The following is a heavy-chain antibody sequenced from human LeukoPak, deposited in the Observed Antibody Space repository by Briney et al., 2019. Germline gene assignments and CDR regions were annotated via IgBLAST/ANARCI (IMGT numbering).Heavy chain of an antibody. CDR2: ISSSSSYT. CDR1: GFTFSDYY. CDR3: ATLRAYYIDY. J-gene: IGHJ4*02. V-gene: IGHV3-11*03. Sequence: PGGSLRLSCAASGFTFSDYYMSWIRQAPGKGLEWVSYISSSSSYTNYADSVKGRFTISRDNAKNSLYLQMNSLRAEDTAVYYCATLRAYYIDYWGQGTLVTVSS.